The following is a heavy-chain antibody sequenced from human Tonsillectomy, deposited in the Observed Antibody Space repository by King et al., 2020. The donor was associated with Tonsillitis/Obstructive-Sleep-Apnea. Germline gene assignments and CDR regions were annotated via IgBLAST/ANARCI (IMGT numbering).Heavy chain of an antibody. J-gene: IGHJ5*02. V-gene: IGHV1-69*01. CDR3: AGVYCSSTSCYFSWFDP. CDR1: GGTFSSYA. CDR2: IIPIFGTA. Sequence: QLVQSGAEVKKPGSSVKVSCKASGGTFSSYAISWVRQAPGQGLEWMGGIIPIFGTANYAQKFQGRGTITADESTSTAYMELSSLRSEDTAVYYCAGVYCSSTSCYFSWFDPWGQGTLVTVSS. D-gene: IGHD2-2*01.